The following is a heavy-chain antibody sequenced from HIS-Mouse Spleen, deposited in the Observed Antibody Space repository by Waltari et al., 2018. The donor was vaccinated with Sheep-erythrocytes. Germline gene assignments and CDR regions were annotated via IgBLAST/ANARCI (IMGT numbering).Heavy chain of an antibody. CDR2: IYYSGST. J-gene: IGHJ4*02. CDR3: ARLELGQFDY. D-gene: IGHD1-26*01. Sequence: QVQLQESGPGLVKPSETLSLTCTVSGGSISRYYWSWIRQPPGKGLEWIGYIYYSGSTNYNPARKSRVTISVDTSKNQFALKRSSVTAADTAVYYCARLELGQFDYWGQGTLVTVSS. V-gene: IGHV4-59*08. CDR1: GGSISRYY.